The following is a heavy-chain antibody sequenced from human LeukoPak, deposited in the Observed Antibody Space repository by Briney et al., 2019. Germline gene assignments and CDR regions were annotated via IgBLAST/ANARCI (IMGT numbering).Heavy chain of an antibody. J-gene: IGHJ4*02. V-gene: IGHV1-24*01. D-gene: IGHD3-10*01. CDR3: ATRPYYYNSGRLDY. CDR1: GYTLTELS. CDR2: FDPEDGET. Sequence: GASVKVSCKVSGYTLTELSMHWVRQAPGKGLEWMGGFDPEDGETIYAQNFQGRVTMTEDTSTDTAYMELSSLRSEDTAVYYCATRPYYYNSGRLDYWGQGTLVTVSS.